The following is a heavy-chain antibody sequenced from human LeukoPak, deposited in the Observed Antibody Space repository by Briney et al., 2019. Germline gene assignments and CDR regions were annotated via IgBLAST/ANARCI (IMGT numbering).Heavy chain of an antibody. CDR3: ARVRPDYYGSGSYYPYDY. D-gene: IGHD3-10*01. J-gene: IGHJ4*02. CDR1: GYTFTGYY. CDR2: INPNSGGT. V-gene: IGHV1-2*02. Sequence: GASVKVSCKASGYTFTGYYMHWVRQAPGQGLEWMGWINPNSGGTNYAQKFQGRVTMTRDTSISTAYMELSRLRSDDAAVYYCARVRPDYYGSGSYYPYDYWGQGTLVTVSS.